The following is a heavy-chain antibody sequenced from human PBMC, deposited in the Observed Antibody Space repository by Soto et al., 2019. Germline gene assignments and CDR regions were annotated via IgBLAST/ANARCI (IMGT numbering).Heavy chain of an antibody. CDR1: GYSFTSYW. D-gene: IGHD6-6*01. J-gene: IGHJ6*02. Sequence: GESLKISCKGSGYSFTSYWISWVRQMPRKGLEWMGRIDPSDSYTNYSPSFQGHVTISADKSISTAYLQWSSLKASDAAMYYCARQKGLSSKGVAARSWYYYGMDVWGQGTTVTVSS. CDR2: IDPSDSYT. V-gene: IGHV5-10-1*01. CDR3: ARQKGLSSKGVAARSWYYYGMDV.